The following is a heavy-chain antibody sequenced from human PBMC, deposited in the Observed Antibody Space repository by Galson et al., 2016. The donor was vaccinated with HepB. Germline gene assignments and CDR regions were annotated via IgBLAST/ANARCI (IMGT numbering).Heavy chain of an antibody. V-gene: IGHV4-39*01. Sequence: ETLSLTCTVSGGSVSSSSYYWGWIRQPPGKGLEWIASINYRGSAYYNLSLRSRVTLSVDTSKNQFSLKLTSVTAADTAVYYCARGAGSGTSWFDPWGQGTLVTVSS. J-gene: IGHJ5*02. CDR1: GGSVSSSSYY. CDR3: ARGAGSGTSWFDP. CDR2: INYRGSA. D-gene: IGHD2-15*01.